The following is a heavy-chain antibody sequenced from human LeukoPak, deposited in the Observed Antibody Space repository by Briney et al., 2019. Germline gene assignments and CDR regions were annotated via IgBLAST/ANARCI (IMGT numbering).Heavy chain of an antibody. Sequence: SETLSLTCTVSGGSISSYYWSWIRQPPGKGLEWIGYIYTSGSTNYNPSLKSRVTISVDTSKNQFSLKLSSVTAADTAVYYCARGDPGLAGHRSYYYYYYMDVWGKGTTVTVSS. CDR1: GGSISSYY. CDR3: ARGDPGLAGHRSYYYYYYMDV. D-gene: IGHD6-19*01. J-gene: IGHJ6*03. CDR2: IYTSGST. V-gene: IGHV4-59*01.